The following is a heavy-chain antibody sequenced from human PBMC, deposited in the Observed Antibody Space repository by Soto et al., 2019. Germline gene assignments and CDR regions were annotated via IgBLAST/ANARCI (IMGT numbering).Heavy chain of an antibody. Sequence: GGSLRLSCAASGFTFSSYAMSWARQAPGKGLEWVSAISGSGGSTYYADSVKGRFTISRDNSKNTLYLQMNSLRAEDTAVYYCAKGLIVGASYYYYGMDVWGQGTTVTVSS. CDR2: ISGSGGST. V-gene: IGHV3-23*01. J-gene: IGHJ6*02. CDR1: GFTFSSYA. CDR3: AKGLIVGASYYYYGMDV. D-gene: IGHD1-26*01.